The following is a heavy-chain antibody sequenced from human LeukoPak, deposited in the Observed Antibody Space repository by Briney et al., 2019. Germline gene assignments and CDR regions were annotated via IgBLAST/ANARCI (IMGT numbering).Heavy chain of an antibody. V-gene: IGHV3-48*03. CDR3: ASEPHTTKRWLQIHGYQYYMNV. CDR2: ISNSGSTI. Sequence: GGSLRLSCAASGFPFSSHEMNWVRQAPGKGLEWISYISNSGSTIYYADSVKGRFTISRDNAKNSLYLQMNSLRAEDTAVYYCASEPHTTKRWLQIHGYQYYMNVWGKGTTVTVSS. CDR1: GFPFSSHE. D-gene: IGHD5-24*01. J-gene: IGHJ6*03.